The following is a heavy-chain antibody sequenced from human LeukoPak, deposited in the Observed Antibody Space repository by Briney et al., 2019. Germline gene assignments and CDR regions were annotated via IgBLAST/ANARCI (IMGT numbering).Heavy chain of an antibody. CDR2: MYLSGTT. CDR1: GFTFSSCW. CDR3: AGLVGRYSSGLYYYYFDY. D-gene: IGHD3-22*01. J-gene: IGHJ4*02. Sequence: GSLRLSCAASGFTFSSCWMSWVRQPPGKGLEWIGEMYLSGTTHSNPSVKSRVTISIDKSKNQFFLNLSSVTAADTAVYYCAGLVGRYSSGLYYYYFDYWGQGTLVTVSS. V-gene: IGHV4-4*02.